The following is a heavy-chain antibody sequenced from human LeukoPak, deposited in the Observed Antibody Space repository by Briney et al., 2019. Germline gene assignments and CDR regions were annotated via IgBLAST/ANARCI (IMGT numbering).Heavy chain of an antibody. CDR2: ISAYNGNT. J-gene: IGHJ6*03. CDR1: GYTFTSYG. V-gene: IGHV1-18*01. Sequence: ASVKVSCKASGYTFTSYGISWVRQAPGQGLEWMGWISAYNGNTNYAQKLQGRVTMTTDTSTSTAYMELRSLRSDDTAVYYCARDSSSWYLASIYYYYMDVWGKGTTVTVSS. D-gene: IGHD6-13*01. CDR3: ARDSSSWYLASIYYYYMDV.